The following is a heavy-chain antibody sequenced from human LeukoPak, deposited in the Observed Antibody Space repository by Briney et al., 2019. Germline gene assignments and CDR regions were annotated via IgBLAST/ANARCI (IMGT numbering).Heavy chain of an antibody. J-gene: IGHJ4*02. Sequence: GGSLRLSCAASGFTFSTYTMNWVRQAPGQGLEWVSSIISSSSFIYYADSVKGRFTISRDNAKNSLYLQMNSLRAEDTAVYYCARDPGLRYFDYWAQGTLVTVSS. V-gene: IGHV3-21*01. D-gene: IGHD3-10*01. CDR1: GFTFSTYT. CDR3: ARDPGLRYFDY. CDR2: IISSSSFI.